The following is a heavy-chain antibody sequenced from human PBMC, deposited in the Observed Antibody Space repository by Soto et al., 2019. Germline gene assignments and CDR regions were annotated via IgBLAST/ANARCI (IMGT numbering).Heavy chain of an antibody. Sequence: SETLSLTCTVSGGSISSYYWSWVRQPPGKGLEWIGYIYYSGSTNYNPSLKSRVTISVDTSKNQFSLKLSSVTAADTAVYYCARVSGQWLPTSYWGQGTLVTVSS. V-gene: IGHV4-59*01. CDR1: GGSISSYY. J-gene: IGHJ4*02. CDR3: ARVSGQWLPTSY. CDR2: IYYSGST. D-gene: IGHD6-19*01.